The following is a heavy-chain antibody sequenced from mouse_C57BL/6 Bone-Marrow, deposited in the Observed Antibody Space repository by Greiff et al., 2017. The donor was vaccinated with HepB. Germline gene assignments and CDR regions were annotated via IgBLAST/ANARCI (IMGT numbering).Heavy chain of an antibody. V-gene: IGHV10-3*01. D-gene: IGHD2-3*01. CDR2: IRSKSSNYAT. J-gene: IGHJ2*01. Sequence: VQLQQSGGGLVQPKGSLKLSCAASGFTFNTYAMHWVRQAPGKGLEWVARIRSKSSNYATYYADSVKDRFTISRDDSQSMLYLQMNNLKTEDTAMYYCVREGIYDGYPSFDYWGQGTTLTVSS. CDR3: VREGIYDGYPSFDY. CDR1: GFTFNTYA.